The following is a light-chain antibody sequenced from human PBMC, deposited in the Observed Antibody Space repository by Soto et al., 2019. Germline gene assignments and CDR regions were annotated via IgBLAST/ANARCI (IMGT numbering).Light chain of an antibody. Sequence: QSVLTQPASVSGCPGQSITISCTGTSSDVGSYNLVSWYQQHPGKAPKLMIYEGSKRPSGVSNRFSGSKSGNTASLTISGLQAEDEADYYCCSYAGSSTLVFGGGTKVTVL. CDR2: EGS. CDR1: SSDVGSYNL. J-gene: IGLJ2*01. V-gene: IGLV2-23*01. CDR3: CSYAGSSTLV.